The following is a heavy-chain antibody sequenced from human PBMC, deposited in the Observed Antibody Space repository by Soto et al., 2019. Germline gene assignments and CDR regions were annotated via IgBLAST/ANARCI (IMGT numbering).Heavy chain of an antibody. CDR3: ATVPYYYDSSGYYFDY. D-gene: IGHD3-22*01. CDR1: GGTFSSYA. CDR2: IIPIFGTA. Sequence: SVKVSCKASGGTFSSYAISWVRQAPGQGLEWMGGIIPIFGTANYAQKFQGRVTITADESTSTAYMELSSRRSEDTAVYYCATVPYYYDSSGYYFDYWGQGTLVTVSS. V-gene: IGHV1-69*13. J-gene: IGHJ4*02.